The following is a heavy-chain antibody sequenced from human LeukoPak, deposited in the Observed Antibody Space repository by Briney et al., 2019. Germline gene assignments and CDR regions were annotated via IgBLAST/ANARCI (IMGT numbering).Heavy chain of an antibody. J-gene: IGHJ5*02. V-gene: IGHV4-61*02. D-gene: IGHD3-3*01. CDR1: GGSISSGSYY. CDR3: ARVQYDFWSGYPLGWFDP. Sequence: NPSETLSLSCTVSGGSISSGSYYWSWIRQPAGKGLEWIGRIYTSGSTNYNPSLKSRVTISVDTSKNQFSLKLSSVTAADTAVYYCARVQYDFWSGYPLGWFDPWDQGTLVTVSS. CDR2: IYTSGST.